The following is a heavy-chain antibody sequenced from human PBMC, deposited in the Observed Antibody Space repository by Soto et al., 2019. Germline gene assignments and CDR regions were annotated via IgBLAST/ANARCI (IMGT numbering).Heavy chain of an antibody. D-gene: IGHD3-3*01. CDR3: ASELRFLEWLLYGGPMDV. J-gene: IGHJ6*02. V-gene: IGHV3-23*01. CDR1: GFTFSSYA. Sequence: GGSLRLSCAASGFTFSSYAMSWVRQAPGKGLEWVSAISGSGGSTYYADSVKGRFTISRDNSKNTLYLQMNSLRAEDTAVYYCASELRFLEWLLYGGPMDVWGQGTTVTVSS. CDR2: ISGSGGST.